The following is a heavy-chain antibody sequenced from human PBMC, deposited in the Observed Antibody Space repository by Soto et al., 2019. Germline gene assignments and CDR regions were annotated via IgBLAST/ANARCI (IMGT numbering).Heavy chain of an antibody. Sequence: QSQTLSLTCAISGDSVSSNSAAWNWIRQSPSRGLEWLGRTYYRSKWYNDYAVSVKSRITINPDTSKNQFSLQLNSVTPEDTAVYYCAREDEQWLVPHNWFDPWGQGTLVTVSS. CDR2: TYYRSKWYN. CDR3: AREDEQWLVPHNWFDP. J-gene: IGHJ5*02. D-gene: IGHD6-19*01. V-gene: IGHV6-1*01. CDR1: GDSVSSNSAA.